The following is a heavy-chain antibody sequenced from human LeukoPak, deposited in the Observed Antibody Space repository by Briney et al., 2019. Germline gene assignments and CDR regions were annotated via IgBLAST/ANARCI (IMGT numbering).Heavy chain of an antibody. D-gene: IGHD6-13*01. CDR3: ARVQQQLVLGLGAFDI. CDR2: INPNSGGT. Sequence: GASVKVSCKASGYTFTGYYMHWVRQAPGQGLEWMGWINPNSGGTNYAQKFQGRVTMTRDTSISTAYMELSRLRSDDTAVYYCARVQQQLVLGLGAFDIWGQGTMVTVSS. V-gene: IGHV1-2*02. CDR1: GYTFTGYY. J-gene: IGHJ3*02.